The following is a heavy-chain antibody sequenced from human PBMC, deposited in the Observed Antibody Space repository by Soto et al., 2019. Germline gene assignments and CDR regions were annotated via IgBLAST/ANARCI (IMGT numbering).Heavy chain of an antibody. CDR3: VRGDNSGWPFDY. CDR1: KFAFSDYN. Sequence: GGSLKLCCAASKFAFSDYNMNWVRQAPGKGLEWISYIGSSEADIYYADSVKDRFAIYRDNAEQSLYLQMDSLRDEDTAVYYCVRGDNSGWPFDYCGQGTLVTVSS. D-gene: IGHD6-19*01. CDR2: IGSSEADI. V-gene: IGHV3-48*02. J-gene: IGHJ4*02.